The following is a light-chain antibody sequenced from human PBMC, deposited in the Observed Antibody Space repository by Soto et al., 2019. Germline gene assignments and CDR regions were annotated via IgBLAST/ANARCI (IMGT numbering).Light chain of an antibody. CDR2: GAS. CDR1: QSVSSN. Sequence: EIVMTQSPATLSVSPGERATLSCRASQSVSSNVAWYQQKPGQAPRLLIYGASTRATGIPARFSGSGSGTEFTLTISGLQSEDFAVYYCQQYNNWPPYTFGQGTKLEIK. V-gene: IGKV3-15*01. CDR3: QQYNNWPPYT. J-gene: IGKJ2*01.